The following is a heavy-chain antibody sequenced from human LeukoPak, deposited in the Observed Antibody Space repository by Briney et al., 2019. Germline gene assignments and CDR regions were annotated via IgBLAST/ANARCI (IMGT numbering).Heavy chain of an antibody. CDR1: GGSISSSSYY. CDR3: AGLSKGGYDFWSGYFGGAALADEYFQH. D-gene: IGHD3-3*01. CDR2: IYYSGST. J-gene: IGHJ1*01. Sequence: SETLSLTCTVSGGSISSSSYYWGWIRQPPGKGLEWIGSIYYSGSTYYNPSLKSRVTISVDTSKNQFSLKLSSVTAADTAVYYCAGLSKGGYDFWSGYFGGAALADEYFQHWGQGTLVTVSS. V-gene: IGHV4-39*01.